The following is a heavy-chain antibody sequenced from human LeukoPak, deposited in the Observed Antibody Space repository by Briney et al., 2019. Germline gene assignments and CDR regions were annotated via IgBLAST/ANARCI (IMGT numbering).Heavy chain of an antibody. CDR1: GFTVSSNY. D-gene: IGHD2-15*01. J-gene: IGHJ3*02. CDR2: IYSGGST. CDR3: ARGAGYCSGGSCYSDDAFDI. Sequence: GGSLRLSCAASGFTVSSNYMSWVRQAPGKGLEWVSVIYSGGSTYYADSVKGRFTISRDNSKNTLYIQMNSLRAEDTAVYYCARGAGYCSGGSCYSDDAFDIWGQGTMVTVSS. V-gene: IGHV3-53*01.